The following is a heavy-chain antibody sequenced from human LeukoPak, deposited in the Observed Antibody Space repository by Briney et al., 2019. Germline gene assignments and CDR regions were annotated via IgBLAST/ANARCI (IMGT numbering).Heavy chain of an antibody. CDR1: GGTFSSSA. J-gene: IGHJ4*02. CDR2: LIPIFGTA. D-gene: IGHD5-24*01. V-gene: IGHV1-69*05. CDR3: ARGEMATVYFDY. Sequence: SVKVSCKASGGTFSSSAISWVLQAPGQGLEWMGGLIPIFGTANYAQKFQGRVTITTDESTSTAYMELSSLRSEDTAVYYCARGEMATVYFDYWGQGTLVPVSS.